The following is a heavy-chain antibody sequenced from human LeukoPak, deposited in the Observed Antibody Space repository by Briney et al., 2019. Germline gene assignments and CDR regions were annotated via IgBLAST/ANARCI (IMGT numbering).Heavy chain of an antibody. CDR3: ARGVNWGSHRYGSYYFDY. Sequence: ASVKVSCKASGYTFTSYDINWVRQATGQGLEWMGWMNPNSGNTGYAQKFQGRVTITRNTSISTAYMELSSLRSEDTAVYYCARGVNWGSHRYGSYYFDYWGQGTLVTVSS. CDR1: GYTFTSYD. D-gene: IGHD3-16*02. J-gene: IGHJ4*02. CDR2: MNPNSGNT. V-gene: IGHV1-8*03.